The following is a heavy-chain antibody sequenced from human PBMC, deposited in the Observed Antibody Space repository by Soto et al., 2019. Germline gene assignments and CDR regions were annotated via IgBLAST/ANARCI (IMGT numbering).Heavy chain of an antibody. Sequence: QVQLVESGGGVVQPGRSLRLSCAASGFTFSSYGMHRVRQAPGKGLEWVAVIWYDGSNKYYADSVKGRFTVSRDNSKMTLELQKNSLRAEDTAVYHCVRDHIWYRLVWGNRPSVCYWGQGTLVTLAS. D-gene: IGHD3-16*01. J-gene: IGHJ4*02. CDR1: GFTFSSYG. CDR3: VRDHIWYRLVWGNRPSVCY. CDR2: IWYDGSNK. V-gene: IGHV3-33*01.